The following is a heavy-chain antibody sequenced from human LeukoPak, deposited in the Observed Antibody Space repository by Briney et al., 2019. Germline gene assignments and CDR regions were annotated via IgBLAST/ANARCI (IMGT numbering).Heavy chain of an antibody. CDR3: ARETAAGENFDY. CDR1: GYTFTSYY. D-gene: IGHD6-13*01. CDR2: INPSGGAT. J-gene: IGHJ4*02. V-gene: IGHV1-46*01. Sequence: GASVKVSGKASGYTFTSYYMHWVRQAPGQGLEWMGIINPSGGATSYAQKFQGRVAMIGDTSTSTVYMELSSLRSEDTAVYYCARETAAGENFDYWGQGTLVTVSS.